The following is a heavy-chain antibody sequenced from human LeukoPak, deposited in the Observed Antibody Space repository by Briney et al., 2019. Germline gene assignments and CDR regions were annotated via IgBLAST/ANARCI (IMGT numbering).Heavy chain of an antibody. CDR3: ARVLLWFGEFADDAFDI. D-gene: IGHD3-10*01. V-gene: IGHV4-4*07. CDR2: IYTSGST. J-gene: IGHJ3*02. CDR1: GGSISSYY. Sequence: SETLSLTCTVSGGSISSYYWSWIRQPAGKGLEWIGRIYTSGSTNYNPSLKSRVTMSVDTSKNQFSLKLGSVTAADTAVYYCARVLLWFGEFADDAFDIWGQGTMVTVSS.